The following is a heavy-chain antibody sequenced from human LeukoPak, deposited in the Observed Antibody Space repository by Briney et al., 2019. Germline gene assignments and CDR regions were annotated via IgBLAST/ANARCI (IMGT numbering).Heavy chain of an antibody. CDR3: ARDDETRYGDLRGPFDY. J-gene: IGHJ4*02. CDR2: IWYDGSNK. V-gene: IGHV3-33*01. D-gene: IGHD4-17*01. Sequence: GGSLRLSCAASGFTFSSYGMHWVRQAPGKGLEWVAVIWYDGSNKYYADSVKGRFTISRDNSKNTLYLQMNSLRAEDTAVYYCARDDETRYGDLRGPFDYWGQGTLVTVSS. CDR1: GFTFSSYG.